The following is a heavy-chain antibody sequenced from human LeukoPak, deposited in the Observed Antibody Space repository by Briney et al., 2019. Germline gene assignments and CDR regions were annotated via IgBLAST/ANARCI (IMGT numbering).Heavy chain of an antibody. CDR1: GFTFSNYW. V-gene: IGHV3-74*01. J-gene: IGHJ4*02. Sequence: GGSLRLSCAASGFTFSNYWIHWVRQAPGKGLVWVSRINSDGSSTTYADSVKGRFTISRDNAKNSLYLQMNSLRAEDTALYYCAKGACSGGSCYSDYWGQGTLVTVSS. D-gene: IGHD2-15*01. CDR3: AKGACSGGSCYSDY. CDR2: INSDGSST.